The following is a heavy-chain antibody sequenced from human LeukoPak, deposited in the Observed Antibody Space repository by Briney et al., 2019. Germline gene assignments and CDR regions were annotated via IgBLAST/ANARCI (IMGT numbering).Heavy chain of an antibody. CDR2: ISSSSSYI. J-gene: IGHJ6*02. CDR1: GFTFSSYA. CDR3: ARDFGDGYYYYYGMDV. D-gene: IGHD3-3*01. Sequence: PGGSLRLSCAASGFTFSSYAMSWVRQAPGKGLEWVSSISSSSSYIYYADSVKGRFTISRDNAKNSLYLQMNSLRAEDTAVYYCARDFGDGYYYYYGMDVWGQGTTVTVSS. V-gene: IGHV3-21*01.